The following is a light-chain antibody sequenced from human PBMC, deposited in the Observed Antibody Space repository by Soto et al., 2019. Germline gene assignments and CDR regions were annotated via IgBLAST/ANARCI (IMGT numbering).Light chain of an antibody. CDR1: QSGSSD. J-gene: IGKJ5*01. CDR2: DAS. CDR3: QQYDYAPIT. V-gene: IGKV3-11*01. Sequence: EIVLTQSPATLSLSRGESATLSCRASQSGSSDLAWYQQKHGQTPRLIIYDASNRATGSPARGSGSGAGKDVTLTISRREHPDVDGYYCQQYDYAPITFGQGTRLEIK.